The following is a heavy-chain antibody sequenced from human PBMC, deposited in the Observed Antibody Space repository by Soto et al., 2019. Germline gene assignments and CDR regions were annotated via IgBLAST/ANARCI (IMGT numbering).Heavy chain of an antibody. J-gene: IGHJ6*03. CDR1: GGSSSSNGHY. Sequence: SETLSLTWTVSGGSSSSNGHYLGLIRQPPGKGLEWSASIYYSGYITYNPALQSPVTIAIDTSKHQFSLKLSYVTAADSAVYYCVKDIGDYYKDVWSKGTTVSVSS. D-gene: IGHD1-26*01. CDR3: VKDIGDYYKDV. V-gene: IGHV4-39*02. CDR2: IYYSGYI.